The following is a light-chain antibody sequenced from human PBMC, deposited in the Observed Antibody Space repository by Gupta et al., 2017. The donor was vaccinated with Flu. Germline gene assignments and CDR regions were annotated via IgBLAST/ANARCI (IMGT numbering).Light chain of an antibody. V-gene: IGLV2-23*01. CDR2: EGS. Sequence: QSALTQPASVSGSPGQSITISCTGPSSDVGSYNLVSWYQQHPGKAPKLMIYEGSKRLSGVSNRFSGSKSGNTASLTISGLQAEDEADYYCCSDAGSSTSWVFGGGTKLTVL. J-gene: IGLJ3*02. CDR3: CSDAGSSTSWV. CDR1: SSDVGSYNL.